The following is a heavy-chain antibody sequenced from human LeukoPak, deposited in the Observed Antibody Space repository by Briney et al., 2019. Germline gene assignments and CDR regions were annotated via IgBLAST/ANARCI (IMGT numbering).Heavy chain of an antibody. V-gene: IGHV4-34*01. CDR1: GGSFSGYY. Sequence: SETLSLTCAVYGGSFSGYYWSWIRQPPGKGLEWIGEINHSGSTHYNPSLKSRVIISVDTSKNQFSLKLSSVTAADTAVYYCARGDSSGYRYWGQGTLVTVSS. D-gene: IGHD3-22*01. CDR2: INHSGST. J-gene: IGHJ4*02. CDR3: ARGDSSGYRY.